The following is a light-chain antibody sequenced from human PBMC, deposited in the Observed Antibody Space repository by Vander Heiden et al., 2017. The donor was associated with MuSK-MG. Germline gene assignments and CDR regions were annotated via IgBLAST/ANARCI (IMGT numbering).Light chain of an antibody. V-gene: IGKV1-8*01. Sequence: IPISHPPSSLSASTGDRVTITCRASQGISSYLAWYQQKPGKAPKLLIYAASTLQSGVPSRFSGSGSGTDFTLTISCLQSEDFAPYYCQQYYSYPRFTFGPGTKVDIK. CDR2: AAS. J-gene: IGKJ3*01. CDR3: QQYYSYPRFT. CDR1: QGISSY.